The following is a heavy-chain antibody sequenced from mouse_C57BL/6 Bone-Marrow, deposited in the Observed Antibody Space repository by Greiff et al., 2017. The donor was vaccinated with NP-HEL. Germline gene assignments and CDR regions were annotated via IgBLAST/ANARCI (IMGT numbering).Heavy chain of an antibody. D-gene: IGHD1-1*01. CDR3: ASPRYYGSSYSFDY. Sequence: QVQLKESGAELARPGASVKMSCKASGYTFTSYTMHWVKQRPGQGLEWIGYINPSSGYTKYNQKFKDKATLTADKSSSTAYMQLSSLTSEDSAVYYCASPRYYGSSYSFDYWGQGTTLTVSS. CDR2: INPSSGYT. V-gene: IGHV1-4*01. CDR1: GYTFTSYT. J-gene: IGHJ2*01.